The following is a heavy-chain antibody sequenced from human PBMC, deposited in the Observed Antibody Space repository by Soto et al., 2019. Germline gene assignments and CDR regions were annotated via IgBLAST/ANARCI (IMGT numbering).Heavy chain of an antibody. Sequence: QLQLQESGPGLVKPSETLSLTCTVSGGSISSSSYYWGWIRQPPGKGLEWIGSIYYSGSTYYNPSLTSRVTLSLDTSTNQFSLKLSSVTAADTAVYYCARPDYGGEDDYYYYGMDVWGQGTTVTVSS. J-gene: IGHJ6*02. D-gene: IGHD4-17*01. CDR2: IYYSGST. CDR3: ARPDYGGEDDYYYYGMDV. CDR1: GGSISSSSYY. V-gene: IGHV4-39*01.